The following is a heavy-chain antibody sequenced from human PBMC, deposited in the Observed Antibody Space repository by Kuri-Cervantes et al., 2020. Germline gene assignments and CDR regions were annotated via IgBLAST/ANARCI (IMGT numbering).Heavy chain of an antibody. CDR1: AFTFSSYS. CDR3: ARYPGIAVAGTGGFDY. V-gene: IGHV3-7*01. J-gene: IGHJ4*02. D-gene: IGHD6-19*01. Sequence: PERFLRISAAAPAFTFSSYSMNWVRQAPGKGLEWVANMNEDGSQKYYVDSVKGRLTISRDNAKNSLYLQMNSLRVEDTAVYYCARYPGIAVAGTGGFDYWGGGAVVTVSS. CDR2: MNEDGSQK.